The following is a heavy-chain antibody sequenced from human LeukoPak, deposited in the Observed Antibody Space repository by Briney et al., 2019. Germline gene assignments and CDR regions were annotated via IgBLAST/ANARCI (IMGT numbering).Heavy chain of an antibody. CDR1: GGSISSYY. J-gene: IGHJ4*02. V-gene: IGHV4-59*08. CDR3: ARVGYYDSSGLDFDY. CDR2: IYYSGST. D-gene: IGHD3-22*01. Sequence: SETLSLTCTVSGGSISSYYWSWIRQPPGKGLEWIGYIYYSGSTSYNPSLKSRVTISVDTSKNQFSLKLSSVTAADTAVYYCARVGYYDSSGLDFDYWGQGTLVTVSS.